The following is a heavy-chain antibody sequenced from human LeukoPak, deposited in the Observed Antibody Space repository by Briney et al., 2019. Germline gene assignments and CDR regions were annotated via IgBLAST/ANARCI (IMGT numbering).Heavy chain of an antibody. D-gene: IGHD4-23*01. V-gene: IGHV1-46*01. J-gene: IGHJ3*02. Sequence: GASVKVSCKASGYTFTSNYIHWVRQAPGQGLEWMGMIYPRDGSTSYAQKFQGRVTMTEDTSTDTAYMELSSLRSEDAAVYYCATRGWGGNSAFDIWGQGTMVTVSS. CDR2: IYPRDGST. CDR3: ATRGWGGNSAFDI. CDR1: GYTFTSNY.